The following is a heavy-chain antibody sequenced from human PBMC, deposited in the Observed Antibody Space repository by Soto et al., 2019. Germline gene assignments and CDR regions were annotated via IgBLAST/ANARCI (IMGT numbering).Heavy chain of an antibody. V-gene: IGHV4-59*01. CDR2: IYYTGGT. Sequence: PSETLSLTCSVSGGSISSYYWSWIRQPPGKGLEWIGYIYYTGGTNYNPSLRSRVTISLDTSKNQFSLKLSSVTAADTAVYYCARENRYSNTWTTFDYWGQGTLVTVSS. CDR3: ARENRYSNTWTTFDY. J-gene: IGHJ4*02. CDR1: GGSISSYY. D-gene: IGHD6-13*01.